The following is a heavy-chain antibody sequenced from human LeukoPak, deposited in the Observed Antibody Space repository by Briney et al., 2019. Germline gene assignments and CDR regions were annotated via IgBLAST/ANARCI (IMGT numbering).Heavy chain of an antibody. Sequence: RASETLSLTCTVPGGSISSGSYYWSWIRQPAGKGLEWIGRIYTSGSTKYNPSLKSRVTISVDTSKNQFSLKLSSVSAADTAVYYCARVGSNYGDYYYYMDVWGKGTTVTVSS. CDR3: ARVGSNYGDYYYYMDV. D-gene: IGHD4-11*01. J-gene: IGHJ6*03. CDR1: GGSISSGSYY. CDR2: IYTSGST. V-gene: IGHV4-61*02.